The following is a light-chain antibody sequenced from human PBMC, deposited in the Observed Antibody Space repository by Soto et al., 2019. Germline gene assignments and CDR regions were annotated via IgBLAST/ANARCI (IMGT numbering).Light chain of an antibody. CDR1: SSDIGAYNY. Sequence: QSALTQPASVSGSPGQSITISCTGTSSDIGAYNYVSWYQQHPGNAPKLMIYGVTNRPSGISNRFSGSRSGNTASLSISGLQAEDEADYYCSSCSSAIAFVFGTGTKLTVL. J-gene: IGLJ1*01. CDR2: GVT. V-gene: IGLV2-14*01. CDR3: SSCSSAIAFV.